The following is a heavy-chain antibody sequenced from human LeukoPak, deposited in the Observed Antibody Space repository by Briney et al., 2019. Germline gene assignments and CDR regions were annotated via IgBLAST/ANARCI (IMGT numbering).Heavy chain of an antibody. Sequence: PGGSLRLSCAASGFTFSDYYMSWIRQAPGKGLEWLSYISSRGNTIYYADSVKGRFTISRDNAKNSLYLQMSSLGAEDTAVYYCARELWRFDYWGQGTLVTVSS. CDR3: ARELWRFDY. CDR2: ISSRGNTI. V-gene: IGHV3-11*04. CDR1: GFTFSDYY. J-gene: IGHJ4*02. D-gene: IGHD2/OR15-2a*01.